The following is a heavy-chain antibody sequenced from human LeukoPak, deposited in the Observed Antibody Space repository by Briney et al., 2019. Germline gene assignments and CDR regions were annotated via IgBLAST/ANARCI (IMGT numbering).Heavy chain of an antibody. D-gene: IGHD3-10*01. V-gene: IGHV1-69*13. Sequence: GASVKVSCKASGGTFSSYAISWVRQAPGQGLEWMGGIIPIFGTANYAQKFQGRVTITADESTSTAYMELSSLRSEDTAVYYCARGGGSGSYYLPFDYWGQGTLVTVSS. CDR3: ARGGGSGSYYLPFDY. CDR2: IIPIFGTA. J-gene: IGHJ4*02. CDR1: GGTFSSYA.